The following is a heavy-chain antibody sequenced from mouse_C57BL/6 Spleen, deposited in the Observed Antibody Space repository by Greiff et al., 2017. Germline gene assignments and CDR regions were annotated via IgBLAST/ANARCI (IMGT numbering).Heavy chain of an antibody. D-gene: IGHD2-12*01. CDR3: ARLGSYDGGDY. CDR2: IYPGDGDT. J-gene: IGHJ2*01. CDR1: GYAFSSSW. Sequence: QVQLQQSGPELVKPGASVKISCKASGYAFSSSWMNWVKQRPGKGLEWIGRIYPGDGDTKYNGKFKGKATLTADKSSSTAYMQLSSLTSEDSAVYFCARLGSYDGGDYWGQGTTLTVSS. V-gene: IGHV1-82*01.